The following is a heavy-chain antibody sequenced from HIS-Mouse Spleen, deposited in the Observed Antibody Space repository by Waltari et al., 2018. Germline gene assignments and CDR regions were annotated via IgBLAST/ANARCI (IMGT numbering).Heavy chain of an antibody. D-gene: IGHD6-13*01. CDR1: GGSISSSSYY. CDR3: AREIPYSSSWYDWYFDL. J-gene: IGHJ2*01. CDR2: IYYSGRT. Sequence: QLQLQESGPGLVKPSETLSLTCTVSGGSISSSSYYWGWIRQPPGKGLEWIGSIYYSGRTYFNPSLKSGVTISVDTSKNQFSLKLSSVPAADTAVYYCAREIPYSSSWYDWYFDLWGRGTLVTVSS. V-gene: IGHV4-39*07.